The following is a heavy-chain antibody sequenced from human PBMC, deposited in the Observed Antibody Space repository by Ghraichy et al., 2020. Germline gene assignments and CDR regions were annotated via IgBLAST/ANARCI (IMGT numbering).Heavy chain of an antibody. J-gene: IGHJ3*02. CDR1: GGSISSSSYY. D-gene: IGHD2-2*02. Sequence: TLSLTCTVSGGSISSSSYYWGWIRQPPGKGLEWIGSIYYSGSTYYNPSLKSRVTISVDTSKNQFSLKLSSVTAADTAVYYCANGKVVPAAIEAFDIWGQGTMVTVSS. V-gene: IGHV4-39*01. CDR3: ANGKVVPAAIEAFDI. CDR2: IYYSGST.